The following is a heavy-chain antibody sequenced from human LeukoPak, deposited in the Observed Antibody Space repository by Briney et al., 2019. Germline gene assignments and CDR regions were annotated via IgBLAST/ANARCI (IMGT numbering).Heavy chain of an antibody. CDR3: ARDYPGQGIDY. CDR2: IKQDGSAK. J-gene: IGHJ4*02. D-gene: IGHD3-10*01. CDR1: GFTLSTYW. Sequence: QAGGSLRLSCAASGFTLSTYWMSWFRQAPGKGLEGVANIKQDGSAKYYVDSVKGRFTISRDNARTSLYLQMNSLRDEDTAMYYCARDYPGQGIDYWGQGTLVTVSS. V-gene: IGHV3-7*01.